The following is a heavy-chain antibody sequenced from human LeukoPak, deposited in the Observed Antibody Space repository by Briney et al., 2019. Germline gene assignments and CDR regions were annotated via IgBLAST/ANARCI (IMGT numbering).Heavy chain of an antibody. J-gene: IGHJ6*02. CDR3: ARGLVYSSSWYDPFYYYYYGMDV. V-gene: IGHV1-8*03. CDR2: MNPNSGNT. CDR1: GYTFTSYD. Sequence: ASVKVSCKASGYTFTSYDINWVRQATGQGLEWMGWMNPNSGNTGYAQKFQGRVTITRNTSISTAYMELSSLRSEDTAVYYCARGLVYSSSWYDPFYYYYYGMDVWGQGTTVTVSS. D-gene: IGHD6-13*01.